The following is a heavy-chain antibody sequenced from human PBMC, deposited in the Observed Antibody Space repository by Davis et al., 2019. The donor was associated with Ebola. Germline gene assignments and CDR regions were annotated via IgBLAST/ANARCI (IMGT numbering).Heavy chain of an antibody. Sequence: SGPTLANPTQTLTLTSSFSGFSLSTRGVGVGWIRLTTGKDLECLALIYWDDDKPYSPSLKSRLTITKDTSKNQVVLTMTNVDTVDTATYYCAHSHGDYWGQGTLVTVSS. V-gene: IGHV2-5*02. CDR2: IYWDDDK. J-gene: IGHJ4*02. CDR3: AHSHGDY. CDR1: GFSLSTRGVG.